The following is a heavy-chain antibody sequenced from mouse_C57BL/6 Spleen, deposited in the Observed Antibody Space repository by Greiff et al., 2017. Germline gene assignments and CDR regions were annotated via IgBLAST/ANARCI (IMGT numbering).Heavy chain of an antibody. CDR1: GFTFSSYG. Sequence: EVQLVESGGDLVKPGGSLKLSCAASGFTFSSYGMSWVRQTPDKRLEWVATISSGGSYTYYPDSVKGRFTISRDNAKNTLYLQMSSLKSEDAAMYYCARQLTTVVAKGAMDYWGQGTSVTVSS. D-gene: IGHD1-1*01. V-gene: IGHV5-6*01. CDR2: ISSGGSYT. CDR3: ARQLTTVVAKGAMDY. J-gene: IGHJ4*01.